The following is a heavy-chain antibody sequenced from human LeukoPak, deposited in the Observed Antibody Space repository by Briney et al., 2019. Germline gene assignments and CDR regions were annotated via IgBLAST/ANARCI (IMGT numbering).Heavy chain of an antibody. J-gene: IGHJ4*02. CDR1: GFTVSSNY. V-gene: IGHV3-53*01. CDR3: ARGYSSRWFNFDY. CDR2: IYSGGST. D-gene: IGHD6-13*01. Sequence: PGGSLRLSCAASGFTVSSNYMSWVRKAPGKGLEWVSVIYSGGSTNYADSVKGRFTISRDNSKNTLYLQMNSLRAEDTAVYYCARGYSSRWFNFDYWGQGTLVTVSS.